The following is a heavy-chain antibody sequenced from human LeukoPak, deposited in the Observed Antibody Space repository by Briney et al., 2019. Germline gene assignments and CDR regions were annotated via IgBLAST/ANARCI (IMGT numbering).Heavy chain of an antibody. D-gene: IGHD3-10*01. J-gene: IGHJ4*02. Sequence: PGGSLRLSCAASGFTFSSYAMSWVRQAPGKGLEWVSVISGSGGDTNYADSVKGRFTISRDNSKNTLYLQMSTLRAEDTAVYYCAKPREGSGSYYKSFFDSWGQGTLVTVSS. CDR3: AKPREGSGSYYKSFFDS. CDR2: ISGSGGDT. V-gene: IGHV3-23*01. CDR1: GFTFSSYA.